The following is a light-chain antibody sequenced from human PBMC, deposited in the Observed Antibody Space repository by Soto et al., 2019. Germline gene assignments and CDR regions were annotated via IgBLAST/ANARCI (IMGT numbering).Light chain of an antibody. Sequence: EIVLTQSPGTLSLSPGERATLSCRASQSVSSSYLAWYQQKPGQAPRLLIYGAFSRATGIPDMFSGSRSGTDFTLTIIRREPEDFSVYYCQQYDSSPWTFGQATKVEIK. J-gene: IGKJ1*01. CDR3: QQYDSSPWT. V-gene: IGKV3-20*01. CDR2: GAF. CDR1: QSVSSSY.